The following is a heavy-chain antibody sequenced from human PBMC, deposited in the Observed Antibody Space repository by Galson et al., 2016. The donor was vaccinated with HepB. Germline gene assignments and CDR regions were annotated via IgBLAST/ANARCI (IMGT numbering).Heavy chain of an antibody. CDR2: ISSDSSYT. CDR1: GFPFSDYY. CDR3: ARVLRYHYMDV. V-gene: IGHV3-11*06. Sequence: SLRLSCAASGFPFSDYYMTWIRQAPGEGLQRISHISSDSSYTNYADSVKGRFTISRDNAKNSLNLQMNSLRAEDTAVYYCARVLRYHYMDVWGKGTTVTVSS. J-gene: IGHJ6*03. D-gene: IGHD3-10*02.